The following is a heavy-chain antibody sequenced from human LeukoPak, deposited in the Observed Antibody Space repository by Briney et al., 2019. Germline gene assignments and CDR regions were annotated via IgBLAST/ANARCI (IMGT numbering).Heavy chain of an antibody. CDR2: ISSSSSYI. Sequence: PGGSLRLSCAASGFTFSSYSMNWVRQAPGKGLEWVSSISSSSSYIYYADSVKGRFTISRDNAKNSLYLQMNSLRAEDTAVYYCARWYYDFWSGPIPNWSDPWGQGTLVTVSS. CDR3: ARWYYDFWSGPIPNWSDP. CDR1: GFTFSSYS. V-gene: IGHV3-21*01. D-gene: IGHD3-3*01. J-gene: IGHJ5*02.